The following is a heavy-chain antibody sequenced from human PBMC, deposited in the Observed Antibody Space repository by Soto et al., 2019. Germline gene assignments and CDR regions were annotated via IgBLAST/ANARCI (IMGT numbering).Heavy chain of an antibody. Sequence: EVQLVESGGGLVKPGGSLRLSCAVSGLTFKDAWMNWVRQVPGKGLEWVGRIKSQADGGTTDYAAPVKGRFTISRDDSKNTLYLQMNSRKIEDKAVYYCATAPGYWGSAPLDYWGQGTLVIVSS. V-gene: IGHV3-15*07. J-gene: IGHJ4*02. CDR1: GLTFKDAW. CDR2: IKSQADGGTT. D-gene: IGHD7-27*01. CDR3: ATAPGYWGSAPLDY.